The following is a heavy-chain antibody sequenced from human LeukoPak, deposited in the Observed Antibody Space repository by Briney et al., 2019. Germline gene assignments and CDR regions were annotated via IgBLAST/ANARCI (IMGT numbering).Heavy chain of an antibody. CDR3: VRRPEAGDY. CDR2: ISFSSSYT. J-gene: IGHJ4*02. V-gene: IGHV3-11*03. D-gene: IGHD6-13*01. Sequence: GRSLRLSCAASGFTFSDYYMTWIRQAPGKGLEWVSYISFSSSYTNYADSVKGRFTISRDNAKNSLYLQMNNLRAEDTAVYYCVRRPEAGDYWGQGTLVTVSS. CDR1: GFTFSDYY.